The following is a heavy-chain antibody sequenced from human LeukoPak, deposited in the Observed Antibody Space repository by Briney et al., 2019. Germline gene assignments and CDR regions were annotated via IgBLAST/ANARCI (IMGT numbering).Heavy chain of an antibody. J-gene: IGHJ3*02. CDR2: IYHSGST. CDR1: GYSISSGYY. V-gene: IGHV4-38-2*02. D-gene: IGHD3-22*01. CDR3: ARRDYYSDAFDI. Sequence: SETLSLTCTVSGYSISSGYYWGWIRQPLGKGLEWIGSIYHSGSTYYNPSLKSRVTISVDTSKNQFSLKLSSVTAADTAVYYCARRDYYSDAFDIWGQGTMVTVSS.